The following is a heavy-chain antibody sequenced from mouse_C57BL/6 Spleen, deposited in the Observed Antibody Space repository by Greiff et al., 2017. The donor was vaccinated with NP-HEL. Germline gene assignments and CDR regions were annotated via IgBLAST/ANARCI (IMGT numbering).Heavy chain of an antibody. V-gene: IGHV1-55*01. Sequence: QVQLKESGAELVKPGASVKMSCKASGYTFTSYWITWVKQRPGQGLEWIGDIYPGSGSTNYNEKFKSKATLTVDTSSSTAYMQLSSLTSEDSAVYYCARFTTVVAVDYWGQGTTLTVSS. CDR3: ARFTTVVAVDY. CDR1: GYTFTSYW. D-gene: IGHD1-1*01. CDR2: IYPGSGST. J-gene: IGHJ2*01.